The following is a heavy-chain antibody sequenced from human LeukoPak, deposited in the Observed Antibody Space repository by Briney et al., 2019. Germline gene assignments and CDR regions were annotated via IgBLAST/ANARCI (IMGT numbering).Heavy chain of an antibody. D-gene: IGHD1-26*01. J-gene: IGHJ4*02. CDR1: GRSISSGSYY. Sequence: SQTLSLTCTVSGRSISSGSYYWSWIRQPAGMGLEWIGRIYTSGSTNYNPSLKSRVTISVDTSKNQFSLKLSSVTAADTAVYYCARASGSCYGRGHYFDYWGQGTLVTVSS. CDR2: IYTSGST. V-gene: IGHV4-61*02. CDR3: ARASGSCYGRGHYFDY.